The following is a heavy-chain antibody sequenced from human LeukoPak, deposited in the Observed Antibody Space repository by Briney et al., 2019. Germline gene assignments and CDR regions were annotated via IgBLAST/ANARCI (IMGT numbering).Heavy chain of an antibody. D-gene: IGHD1-26*01. CDR3: ARDSGGSYLNFDY. V-gene: IGHV3-21*01. CDR2: ISSSSSYI. Sequence: GGSLRLSCAASGFTFSSYSMNWVRQAPGKGLEWVSSISSSSSYIYYADSVKGRFTISRDNAKNSLYLQMNSLRAEDTAVCYCARDSGGSYLNFDYWGQGTLVTVSS. J-gene: IGHJ4*02. CDR1: GFTFSSYS.